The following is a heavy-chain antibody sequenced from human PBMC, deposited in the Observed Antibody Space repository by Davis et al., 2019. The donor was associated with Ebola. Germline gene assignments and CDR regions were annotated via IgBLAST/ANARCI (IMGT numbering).Heavy chain of an antibody. Sequence: GESLKISCAASGFTFSSNWMHWVRQAPGKGLVWVSRTNSDGSITSYADSVKGRFTISRDNAKSTLYLQMNSLTAEDTAIYYCAKTRCATCHSPDSWDQGTLVTVSS. V-gene: IGHV3-74*01. J-gene: IGHJ4*02. CDR1: GFTFSSNW. CDR2: TNSDGSIT. CDR3: AKTRCATCHSPDS.